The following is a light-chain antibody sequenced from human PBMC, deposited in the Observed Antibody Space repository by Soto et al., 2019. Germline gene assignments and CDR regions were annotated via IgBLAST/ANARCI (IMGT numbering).Light chain of an antibody. CDR3: QQYGSSPIT. CDR2: GAS. Sequence: EVVLTQSPGTLSLSPGERATLYCRASQSVSSSYLAWYQQKPGQAPRLLIYGASSRATGIPARFSGSGSGTEFTLTVSSLQSEDFAVYYCQQYGSSPITFGQGTRLEIK. V-gene: IGKV3-20*01. J-gene: IGKJ5*01. CDR1: QSVSSSY.